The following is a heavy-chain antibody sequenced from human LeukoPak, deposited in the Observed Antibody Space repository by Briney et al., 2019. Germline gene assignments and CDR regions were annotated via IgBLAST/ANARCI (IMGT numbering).Heavy chain of an antibody. CDR1: GYSFSTYG. Sequence: PGASVKVSCKTSGYSFSTYGIHWLRQAPGQGLEWVGWVSPNNGNTPYAQRVQGRVSMTADTPTGTASMELRSLRSDDTAVYYCARSPGRYSGCNWYFDYWGQGTLVTVSS. D-gene: IGHD5-12*01. CDR2: VSPNNGNT. CDR3: ARSPGRYSGCNWYFDY. V-gene: IGHV1-18*04. J-gene: IGHJ4*02.